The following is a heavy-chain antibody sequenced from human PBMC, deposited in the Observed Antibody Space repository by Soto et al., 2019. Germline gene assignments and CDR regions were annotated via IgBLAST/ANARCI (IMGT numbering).Heavy chain of an antibody. D-gene: IGHD5-12*01. J-gene: IGHJ4*02. CDR3: ARDVGSVDSNLLY. Sequence: EVQLVESGGGLVQPGTSLRLSCAVSRFTFDDYDMHWVRQTPGKGLEWVSSINSNSDNIGYAVSVKGRFTISGDNANNSLFLQIHSLNAEDTALYYCARDVGSVDSNLLYWGPGTLVTVSS. CDR1: RFTFDDYD. CDR2: INSNSDNI. V-gene: IGHV3-9*01.